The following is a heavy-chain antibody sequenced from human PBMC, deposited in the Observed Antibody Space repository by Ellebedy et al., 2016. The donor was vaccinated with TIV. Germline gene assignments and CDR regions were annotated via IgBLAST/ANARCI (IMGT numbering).Heavy chain of an antibody. V-gene: IGHV3-7*03. D-gene: IGHD3-22*01. J-gene: IGHJ4*02. CDR3: AKAYYDSSGYYSSGDY. CDR2: IKQDGSEK. Sequence: GESLKISCAASGFTFSIYWMSWVRQAPGKGLECVANIKQDGSEKSYVDSVKGRFTISRDNSKNTLYLQMNSLRAEDTAVYYCAKAYYDSSGYYSSGDYWGQGTLVTVSS. CDR1: GFTFSIYW.